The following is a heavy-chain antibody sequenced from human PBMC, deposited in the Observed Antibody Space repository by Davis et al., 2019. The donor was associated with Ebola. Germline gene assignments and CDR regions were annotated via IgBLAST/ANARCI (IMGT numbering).Heavy chain of an antibody. CDR1: GFIFSTYG. CDR3: ARVLAARPWYFDL. V-gene: IGHV3-33*05. Sequence: PGGSLRLSCAASGFIFSTYGMHWVRQVPGKGLEWVSYITYDGNYKQYADSVKGRFTISRDDSKNTLYLQMNSLRAEDTAVYYCARVLAARPWYFDLWGRGTLVTVSS. CDR2: ITYDGNYK. D-gene: IGHD6-6*01. J-gene: IGHJ2*01.